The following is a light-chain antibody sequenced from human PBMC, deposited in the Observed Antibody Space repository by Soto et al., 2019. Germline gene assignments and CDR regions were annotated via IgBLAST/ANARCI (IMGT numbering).Light chain of an antibody. CDR1: KLGDKY. V-gene: IGLV3-1*01. CDR3: QAWDSSTAYVV. CDR2: QDT. J-gene: IGLJ2*01. Sequence: SYELTQPPSVSVSPGQTASITCSGDKLGDKYAWWYQQKAGQSPVLVIYQDTKRPSGIPVRFSGSNSGNTATLTISGTQGMDEADYYCQAWDSSTAYVVFGGGTKLTVL.